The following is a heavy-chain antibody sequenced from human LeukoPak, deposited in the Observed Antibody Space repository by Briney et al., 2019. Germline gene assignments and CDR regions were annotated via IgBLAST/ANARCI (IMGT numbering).Heavy chain of an antibody. J-gene: IGHJ5*02. Sequence: SETLSLTCAVYGGSFSGYYWSWIRQPPGKGLEWIGEINHSGSTNYNPSLKSRVTISVDTPKNQFSLKLISVTAADTAVYYCARGRESSRRWWFDPWGQGTLVTVSS. CDR2: INHSGST. CDR1: GGSFSGYY. D-gene: IGHD6-13*01. CDR3: ARGRESSRRWWFDP. V-gene: IGHV4-34*01.